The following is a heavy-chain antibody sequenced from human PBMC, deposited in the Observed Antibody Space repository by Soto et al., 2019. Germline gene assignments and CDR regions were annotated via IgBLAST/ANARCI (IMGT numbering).Heavy chain of an antibody. V-gene: IGHV1-8*01. CDR1: EYTFTSYD. J-gene: IGHJ4*02. CDR2: MNPNSGNT. Sequence: QVQLVQSGAEVKKPGASVKVSCKASEYTFTSYDINWVRQATGQGLEWRGWMNPNSGNTGYAQKIQGRGTLTRNTSISTAYMELSILRSEDTAVYYCARERSGWPDYWGQGTLVTVSS. CDR3: ARERSGWPDY. D-gene: IGHD6-19*01.